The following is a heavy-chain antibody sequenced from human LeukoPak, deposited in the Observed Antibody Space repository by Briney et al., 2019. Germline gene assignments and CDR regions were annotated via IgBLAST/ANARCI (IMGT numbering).Heavy chain of an antibody. CDR1: GFTFSSYA. CDR3: TRDLWPYYYDSSGYPALDY. J-gene: IGHJ4*02. D-gene: IGHD3-22*01. V-gene: IGHV3-49*03. Sequence: GGSLRLSCAASGFTFSSYAMSWFRQAPGKGLEWVGFIRSKAYGGTTEYAASVKGRFTISRDDSKSIAYLQMNSLKTEDTAVYYRTRDLWPYYYDSSGYPALDYWGQGTLVTVSS. CDR2: IRSKAYGGTT.